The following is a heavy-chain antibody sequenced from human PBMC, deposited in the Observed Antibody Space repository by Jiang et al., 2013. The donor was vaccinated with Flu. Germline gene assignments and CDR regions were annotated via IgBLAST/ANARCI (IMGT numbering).Heavy chain of an antibody. CDR2: IYYSGST. Sequence: SGSGLVKPSETLSLTCTVSGGSISSYYWSWIRQPPGKGLEWIGYIYYSGSTNYNPSLKSRVTISVDTSKNQFSLKVSSVTAADTAVYYCARHVTLGDSTNHYYYGMDVWGKGTTVTASS. CDR3: ARHVTLGDSTNHYYYGMDV. V-gene: IGHV4-59*08. J-gene: IGHJ6*04. D-gene: IGHD3-16*01. CDR1: GGSISSYY.